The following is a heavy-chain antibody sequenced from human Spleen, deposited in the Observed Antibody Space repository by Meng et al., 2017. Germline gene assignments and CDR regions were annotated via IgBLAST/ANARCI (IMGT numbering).Heavy chain of an antibody. Sequence: SETLSLTCTVSDDSISSSHFYWGWIRQPPGKGLEWLGSISYSGSTYYNPSLKSRVTISVDTSQNNLSLKLSSVTAADSAVYYCARGPTTMTHDFDYWGQGNPV. CDR3: ARGPTTMTHDFDY. CDR2: ISYSGST. D-gene: IGHD4-17*01. V-gene: IGHV4-39*02. J-gene: IGHJ4*01. CDR1: DDSISSSHFY.